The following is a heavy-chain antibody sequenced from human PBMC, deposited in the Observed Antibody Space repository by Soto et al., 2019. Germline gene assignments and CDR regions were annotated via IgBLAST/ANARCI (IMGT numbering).Heavy chain of an antibody. CDR1: GGAVRSGTYY. Sequence: PSATLSLTCTASGGAVRSGTYYWPSIRQPPGKGLEWIGHIYFTGSTNYNPSLKSRVTMSLDTSRNQFSLKLSSVTAADTAVYYCTRGPPRVQWFDPWGLGTLVTVSS. CDR2: IYFTGST. J-gene: IGHJ5*02. CDR3: TRGPPRVQWFDP. V-gene: IGHV4-61*01.